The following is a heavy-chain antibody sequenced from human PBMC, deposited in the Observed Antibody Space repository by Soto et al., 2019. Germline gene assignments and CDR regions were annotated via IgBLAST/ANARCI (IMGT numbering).Heavy chain of an antibody. V-gene: IGHV3-30-3*01. CDR1: GFTFLTYP. D-gene: IGHD2-2*02. Sequence: GWSLRLSCTASGFTFLTYPIHWVRQAPGKGLEWLAVISYDGGNKYYADSVRGRFTISRDNSNNALYLQMNSLRPEDTVVYFCARDPVRYCSSSNCYRMADYWGQGTQVTVS. CDR2: ISYDGGNK. CDR3: ARDPVRYCSSSNCYRMADY. J-gene: IGHJ4*02.